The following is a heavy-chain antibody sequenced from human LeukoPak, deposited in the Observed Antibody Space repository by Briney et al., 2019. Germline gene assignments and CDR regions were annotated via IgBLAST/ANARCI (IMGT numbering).Heavy chain of an antibody. CDR2: ISSSSSYI. CDR1: GFTFSSYS. CDR3: ASNIQLWAFDY. J-gene: IGHJ4*02. D-gene: IGHD5-18*01. Sequence: AGSLRLSCAASGFTFSSYSMNWVRQAPGKGLEWVSSISSSSSYIYYADSVKGRFTISRDNAKNSLYLQMNSLRAEDTAVYYCASNIQLWAFDYWGEGTLVTVSS. V-gene: IGHV3-21*01.